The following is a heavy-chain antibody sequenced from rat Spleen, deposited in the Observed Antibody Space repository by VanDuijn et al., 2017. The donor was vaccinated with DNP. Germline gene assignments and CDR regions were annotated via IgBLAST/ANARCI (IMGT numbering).Heavy chain of an antibody. CDR2: ISYDGGST. J-gene: IGHJ2*01. Sequence: EVQLVESGGGLVQPGRSLKLSCAASGFTFSDYYMAWVRQAPTKGLEWVASISYDGGSTYYPDSVKGRFTISRDNAENTVYLQMNSLRSEDTATYYCAKANGRDWGQGVMVTVSS. D-gene: IGHD4-3*01. V-gene: IGHV5-20*01. CDR1: GFTFSDYY. CDR3: AKANGRD.